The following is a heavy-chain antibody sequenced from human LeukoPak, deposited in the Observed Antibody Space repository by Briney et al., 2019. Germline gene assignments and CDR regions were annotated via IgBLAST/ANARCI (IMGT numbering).Heavy chain of an antibody. Sequence: QTGGSLRLSCAASGFTFSSYGMHWVRQAPGKGLEWVAFIRYDGSNKYYADSVKGRFTISRDNSKNTLYLQMNSLRAEDTAVYYCPRGGVGATIYGDYYYYMDVWGKGTTVTVSS. CDR2: IRYDGSNK. D-gene: IGHD1-26*01. J-gene: IGHJ6*03. V-gene: IGHV3-30*02. CDR1: GFTFSSYG. CDR3: PRGGVGATIYGDYYYYMDV.